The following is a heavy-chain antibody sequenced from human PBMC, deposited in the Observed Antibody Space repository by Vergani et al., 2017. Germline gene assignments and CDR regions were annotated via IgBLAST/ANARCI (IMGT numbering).Heavy chain of an antibody. Sequence: QVQLVESAGGVVQPGGSLRLSCIASGVTFRIYGMHWVRQAPGKGLEWVAFIRYDGTKRFYGDSVKGRFTISRDNSQTTVLLQMNSLRADDSAVYYCTKAGQYDSDNFHDSWGQGALVTVAS. CDR3: TKAGQYDSDNFHDS. D-gene: IGHD3-22*01. CDR1: GVTFRIYG. V-gene: IGHV3-30*02. CDR2: IRYDGTKR. J-gene: IGHJ1*01.